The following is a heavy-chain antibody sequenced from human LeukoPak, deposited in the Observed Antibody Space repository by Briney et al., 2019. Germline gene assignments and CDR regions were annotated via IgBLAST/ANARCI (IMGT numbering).Heavy chain of an antibody. CDR1: RGTFSNYA. CDR3: ARNHDNTGYYDAYFDY. CDR2: IIPMFATV. Sequence: SVKVSCKASRGTFSNYAINWVRQAPGQGLDWMGGIIPMFATVNYAQKFQGRVTITTDESTNTAYMELSGLRSEDTAVYYCARNHDNTGYYDAYFDYWGQGTLVTVSS. D-gene: IGHD3-22*01. V-gene: IGHV1-69*05. J-gene: IGHJ4*02.